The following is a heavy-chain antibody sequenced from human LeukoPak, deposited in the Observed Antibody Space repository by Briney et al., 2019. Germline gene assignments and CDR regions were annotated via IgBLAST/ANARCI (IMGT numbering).Heavy chain of an antibody. J-gene: IGHJ6*02. CDR2: ISYDGSNK. D-gene: IGHD2-2*01. CDR3: ANEIWVRPDIVVVPAAITFMDV. CDR1: GFTFSSYG. Sequence: PGGSLRLSCAASGFTFSSYGMHWVRQAPGKGLEWVAVISYDGSNKYYADSVKGRFTISRDNSKNTLYLQMNSLRAEDTAVYYCANEIWVRPDIVVVPAAITFMDVWGQGTTVTVSS. V-gene: IGHV3-30*18.